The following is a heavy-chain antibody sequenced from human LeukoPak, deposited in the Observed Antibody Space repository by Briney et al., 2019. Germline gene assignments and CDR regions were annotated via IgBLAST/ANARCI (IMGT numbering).Heavy chain of an antibody. CDR1: GGSISSGDYY. V-gene: IGHV4-30-4*01. D-gene: IGHD3-10*01. CDR2: IYYSGST. J-gene: IGHJ4*02. CDR3: ARGVQRFYFDY. Sequence: SETLSLTCTVSGGSISSGDYYWSWIHQPPGKGLEWIGYIYYSGSTYYNPSLKSRVTISVDTSKNQFSLKLSSVTAADTAVYYCARGVQRFYFDYWGQGTLVTVSS.